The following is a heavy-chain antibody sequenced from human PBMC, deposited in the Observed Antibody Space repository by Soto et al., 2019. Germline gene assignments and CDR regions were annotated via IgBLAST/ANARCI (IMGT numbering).Heavy chain of an antibody. V-gene: IGHV3-23*01. CDR1: GFTFSSYA. Sequence: GGSLRLSCAASGFTFSSYAMSWVRQAPGKGLEWVSAISGSGGSTYYADSVKGRFTISRDNSKNTLYLQMNSLRAEDTAVYYCAKDRLYCSGGSCYHPHAFDIWGQGTMVTVSS. D-gene: IGHD2-15*01. CDR2: ISGSGGST. CDR3: AKDRLYCSGGSCYHPHAFDI. J-gene: IGHJ3*02.